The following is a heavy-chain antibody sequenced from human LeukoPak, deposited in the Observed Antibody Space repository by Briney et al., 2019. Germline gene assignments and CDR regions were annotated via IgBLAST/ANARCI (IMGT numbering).Heavy chain of an antibody. J-gene: IGHJ4*02. CDR3: ARVPYSSSWSGVYYFDY. Sequence: GASVKVSCKASGYTFTGYYMHWVREGPGQGLEWRGWINPNSGGTNYAQKFQGRVTMTRDTSISTAYMELSRLRSDDTAVYYCARVPYSSSWSGVYYFDYWGQGTLVTVSS. CDR2: INPNSGGT. V-gene: IGHV1-2*02. D-gene: IGHD6-13*01. CDR1: GYTFTGYY.